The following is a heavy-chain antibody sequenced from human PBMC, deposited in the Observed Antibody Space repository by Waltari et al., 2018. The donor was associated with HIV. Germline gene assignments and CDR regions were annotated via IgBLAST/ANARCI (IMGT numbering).Heavy chain of an antibody. CDR2: IIPIFGTA. CDR3: ATGGAAMGELSLSVGHYFDY. Sequence: QVQLVQSGAEVKKPGSSVKVSCKASGGTFSSYAIRWVRQAPGQGLEWMGGIIPIFGTANYAQKFQGRVTITADESTSTAYMELSSLRSEDTAVYYCATGGAAMGELSLSVGHYFDYWGQGTLVTVSS. V-gene: IGHV1-69*12. D-gene: IGHD3-16*02. CDR1: GGTFSSYA. J-gene: IGHJ4*02.